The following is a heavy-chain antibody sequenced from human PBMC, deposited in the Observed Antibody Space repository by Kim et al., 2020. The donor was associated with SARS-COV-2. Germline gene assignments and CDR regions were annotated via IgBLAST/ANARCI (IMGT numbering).Heavy chain of an antibody. CDR2: INSDGSST. CDR1: GFTFSSYW. V-gene: IGHV3-74*01. J-gene: IGHJ4*02. Sequence: LSLTCAASGFTFSSYWMHWVRQAPGKGLVWVSRINSDGSSTSYADSVKGRFTISRDNAKNTLYLQMNSLRAEDTAVYYCARVSSDYGDYYFDYWGQGTLVTVSS. D-gene: IGHD4-17*01. CDR3: ARVSSDYGDYYFDY.